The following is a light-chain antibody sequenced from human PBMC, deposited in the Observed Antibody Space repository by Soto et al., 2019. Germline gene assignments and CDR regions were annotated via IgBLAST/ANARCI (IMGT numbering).Light chain of an antibody. Sequence: EIVLTQSPATLSLSPGERATLSCRASQSVSSYLAWYQQKPGQAPRLLIYDASNRATGIPARFSGSGSGTDFTLTIISLEPEDFAVYYCQQRSNWPPYTFGQETKLAIK. J-gene: IGKJ2*01. V-gene: IGKV3-11*01. CDR1: QSVSSY. CDR3: QQRSNWPPYT. CDR2: DAS.